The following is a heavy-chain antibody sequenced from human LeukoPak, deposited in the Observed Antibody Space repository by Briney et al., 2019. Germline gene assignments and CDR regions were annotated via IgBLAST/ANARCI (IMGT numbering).Heavy chain of an antibody. D-gene: IGHD6-19*01. CDR3: ARDPDSSGWSSIEY. Sequence: GGSLRLSCAASGFTFSRYWMHWVRQAPGKGLVWVSRINSDGRSTNYADSVKGRFTISRDNAKNTLYLQMNSLRAEDTAVYYCARDPDSSGWSSIEYWGQGTPVTVSS. V-gene: IGHV3-74*01. J-gene: IGHJ4*02. CDR1: GFTFSRYW. CDR2: INSDGRST.